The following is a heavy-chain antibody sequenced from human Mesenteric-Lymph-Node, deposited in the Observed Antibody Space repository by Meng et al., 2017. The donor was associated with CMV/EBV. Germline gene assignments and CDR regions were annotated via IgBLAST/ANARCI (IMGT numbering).Heavy chain of an antibody. V-gene: IGHV3-20*04. CDR2: INWNGGST. CDR1: GFTFDDYG. Sequence: GGSLRLSCAASGFTFDDYGMSWVRQAPGKGLEWVSGINWNGGSTGYADSVKGRFTISRDNAKNSLYLQMNSLRAEDTALYYCAKEDGYDFGGAVWGNGMDVWGQGTTVTVSS. J-gene: IGHJ6*02. CDR3: AKEDGYDFGGAVWGNGMDV. D-gene: IGHD3-3*01.